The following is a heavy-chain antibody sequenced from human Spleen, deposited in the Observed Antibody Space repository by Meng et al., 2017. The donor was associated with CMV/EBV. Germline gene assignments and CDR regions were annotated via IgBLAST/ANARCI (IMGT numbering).Heavy chain of an antibody. CDR1: GYKFDIYG. J-gene: IGHJ4*02. D-gene: IGHD4-17*01. V-gene: IGHV1-18*01. CDR3: ARAGAAVTTNFDF. CDR2: VGAENGET. Sequence: QIQLVQSGPELRRPGASVKVSCKASGYKFDIYGITWVRQAPGQGLEWVGWVGAENGETNYGQKFQSRVTVTADTFTKTAYMEMRSLRSDDSAIYYCARAGAAVTTNFDFWGQGTLVTVSS.